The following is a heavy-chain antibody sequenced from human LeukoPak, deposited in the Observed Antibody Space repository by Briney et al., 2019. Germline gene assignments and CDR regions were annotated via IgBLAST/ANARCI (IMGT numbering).Heavy chain of an antibody. CDR2: ISGSGGST. CDR3: AKDKFGRNIVVVPAAGFDP. Sequence: GGSLRLSCAASGFTFSSYSMSWVRQAPGKGLEWVSAISGSGGSTYYADSVKGRFTISRDNSKNTLYLQMNSLRAEATAVYYCAKDKFGRNIVVVPAAGFDPWGQGTLVTVSS. D-gene: IGHD2-2*01. CDR1: GFTFSSYS. V-gene: IGHV3-23*01. J-gene: IGHJ5*02.